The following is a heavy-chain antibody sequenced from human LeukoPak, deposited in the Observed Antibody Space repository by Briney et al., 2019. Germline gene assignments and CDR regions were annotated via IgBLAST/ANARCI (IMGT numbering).Heavy chain of an antibody. D-gene: IGHD2-21*02. J-gene: IGHJ6*02. V-gene: IGHV4-39*07. CDR3: ARDELVTAISYGMDV. CDR1: GGSISSSSYY. Sequence: PSETLSLTCTVSGGSISSSSYYWGWIRQPPGKGLEWIGSIYYSGSTNYNPSLKSRVTISVDTSKNQFSLKLSSVTAADTAVYYCARDELVTAISYGMDVWGQGTTVTVSS. CDR2: IYYSGST.